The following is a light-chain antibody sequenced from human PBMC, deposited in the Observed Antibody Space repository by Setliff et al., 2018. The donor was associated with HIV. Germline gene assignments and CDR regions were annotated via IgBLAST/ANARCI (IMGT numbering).Light chain of an antibody. CDR3: SSYTNTPLYV. CDR2: DVS. CDR1: SSDVGGHNY. J-gene: IGLJ1*01. V-gene: IGLV2-14*03. Sequence: LTQPASVSGSPGQSITISCTGTSSDVGGHNYVSWYQQHPGKAPKPIIYDVSNRPSGASNRFSGSKSGNTASLTISGLQAEDEADYYCSSYTNTPLYVFGTGTKVTVL.